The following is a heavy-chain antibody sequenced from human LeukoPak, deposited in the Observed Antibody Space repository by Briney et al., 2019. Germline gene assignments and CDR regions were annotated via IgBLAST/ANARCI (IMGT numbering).Heavy chain of an antibody. CDR2: IYYSGNT. J-gene: IGHJ3*02. Sequence: SETLSLTCTVSGGSISNYYWSWIRQPPGKGLEWIEYIYYSGNTNYNPSLKSRVTISVDTSKNQFSLKLSSVTAADTAVYYCARDMDYYGPDAFDIWGQGTMVTVSS. CDR3: ARDMDYYGPDAFDI. V-gene: IGHV4-59*01. CDR1: GGSISNYY. D-gene: IGHD4-17*01.